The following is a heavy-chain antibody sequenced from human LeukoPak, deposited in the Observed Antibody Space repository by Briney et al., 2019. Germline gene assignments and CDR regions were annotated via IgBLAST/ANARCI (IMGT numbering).Heavy chain of an antibody. CDR1: GFTFSNYK. CDR2: ISSSGSTI. Sequence: GGSLRLSCVASGFTFSNYKFNWVRQAPGKGLEWVSDISSSGSTIKYADPVKGRFTISRDNAKNSLYLQMNSLRAEDTAVYYCASGSYRYLAFDIWGQGTMVTVSA. J-gene: IGHJ3*02. V-gene: IGHV3-48*03. CDR3: ASGSYRYLAFDI. D-gene: IGHD3-16*02.